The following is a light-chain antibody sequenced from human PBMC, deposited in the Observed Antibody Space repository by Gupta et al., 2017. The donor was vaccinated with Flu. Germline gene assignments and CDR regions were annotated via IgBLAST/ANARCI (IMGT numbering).Light chain of an antibody. Sequence: GISSNIGSKYVYGYQELPGTAPKLLSYRNTHRPSGVPDRFSGSKSGASASLAISVLRSEDEADYYCTAWDDSLNLLFGGGTKLTVL. CDR3: TAWDDSLNLL. J-gene: IGLJ2*01. CDR2: RNT. V-gene: IGLV1-47*01. CDR1: SSNIGSKY.